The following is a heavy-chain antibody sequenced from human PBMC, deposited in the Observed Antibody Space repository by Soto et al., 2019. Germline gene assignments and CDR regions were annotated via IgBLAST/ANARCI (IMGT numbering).Heavy chain of an antibody. CDR3: ARLTIFGVVRNWFDP. CDR2: IYPGDSDT. CDR1: GYSFTSYW. J-gene: IGHJ5*02. Sequence: GESLKISCKGSGYSFTSYWIGWVRQMPGKCLEWMGIIYPGDSDTRYSPSFQGQVTISADKSISTAYLQWSSLKASDTAMYYCARLTIFGVVRNWFDPWGQGTLVTVSS. D-gene: IGHD3-3*01. V-gene: IGHV5-51*01.